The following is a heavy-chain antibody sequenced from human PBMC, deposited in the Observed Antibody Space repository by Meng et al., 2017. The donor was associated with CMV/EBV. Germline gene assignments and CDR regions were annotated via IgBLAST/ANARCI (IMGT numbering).Heavy chain of an antibody. CDR3: ASGGQPALRFLEWSLKGYFDY. D-gene: IGHD3-3*01. J-gene: IGHJ4*02. V-gene: IGHV4-39*07. CDR2: IYYSVSI. CDR1: SYY. Sequence: SYYWGWIRRPPGKGLEWIGSIYYSVSIYDNPSLKRRVTISVATSKNQFSLKLSSVTAADTAVYYCASGGQPALRFLEWSLKGYFDYWGQGTLVTVSS.